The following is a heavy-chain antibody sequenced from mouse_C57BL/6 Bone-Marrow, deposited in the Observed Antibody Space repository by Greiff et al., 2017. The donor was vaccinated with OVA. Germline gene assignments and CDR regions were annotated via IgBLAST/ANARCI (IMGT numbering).Heavy chain of an antibody. D-gene: IGHD1-1*01. CDR2: IWTGGGT. CDR1: GFSLTSYA. V-gene: IGHV2-9-1*01. J-gene: IGHJ4*01. Sequence: VKLMESGPGLVAPSQSLSITCTVSGFSLTSYAISWVRQPPGKGLEWLGVIWTGGGTNYNSALKSRLSISKDNSKSQVFLKMNSLQTDDTARYYCARKGYYGSIYAMDYWGQGTSVTVSS. CDR3: ARKGYYGSIYAMDY.